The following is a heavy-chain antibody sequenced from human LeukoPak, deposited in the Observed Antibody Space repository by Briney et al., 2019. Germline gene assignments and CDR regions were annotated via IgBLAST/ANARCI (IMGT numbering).Heavy chain of an antibody. D-gene: IGHD6-13*01. V-gene: IGHV3-30*03. J-gene: IGHJ5*02. CDR1: GFTFSSYG. CDR3: AREYSSSWYPDWFDP. Sequence: PGGSLRLSCAASGFTFSSYGMHWVRQAPGKGLEWVAVISYDGSNKYYADSVKGRFTISRDNSKNTLYLQMNSLRAEDTAVYYCAREYSSSWYPDWFDPWGQGTLVTVSS. CDR2: ISYDGSNK.